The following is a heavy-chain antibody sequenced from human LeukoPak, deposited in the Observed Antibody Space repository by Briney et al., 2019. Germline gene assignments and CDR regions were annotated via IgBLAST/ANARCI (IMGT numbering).Heavy chain of an antibody. CDR1: GGTFSSYA. V-gene: IGHV1-69*05. Sequence: SVKVSCKASGGTFSSYAISWVRQAPGQGLEWMGGIIPIFGTANYAQKFQGRVTITTDESTSTAYMELSSLRSEDTAVYYCASPPGGYGGHHEYFQHWGQGTLVTVSS. CDR2: IIPIFGTA. J-gene: IGHJ1*01. CDR3: ASPPGGYGGHHEYFQH. D-gene: IGHD4-23*01.